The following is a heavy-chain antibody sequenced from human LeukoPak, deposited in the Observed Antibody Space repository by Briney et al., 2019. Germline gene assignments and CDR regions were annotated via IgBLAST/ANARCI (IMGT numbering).Heavy chain of an antibody. CDR3: AKAADYAFDI. V-gene: IGHV3-30*02. CDR2: IRYDESNK. J-gene: IGHJ3*02. CDR1: GFTFSNYD. Sequence: GGSLRLSCAASGFTFSNYDMHWVRQAPGKGLEWVAFIRYDESNKYHAHSVKGRFTISRDNSKNTLYLQMNSLRAEDTAVYYCAKAADYAFDIWGQGTMVTVSS. D-gene: IGHD5-12*01.